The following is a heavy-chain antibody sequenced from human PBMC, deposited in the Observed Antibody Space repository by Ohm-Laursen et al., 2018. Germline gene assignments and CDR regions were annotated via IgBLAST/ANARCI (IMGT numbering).Heavy chain of an antibody. D-gene: IGHD2/OR15-2a*01. V-gene: IGHV3-20*04. CDR1: GFTFDDYG. CDR3: AKDRESYNSGSWNY. CDR2: INWNGGST. Sequence: SLRLSCTASGFTFDDYGMSWVRQAPGKGLEWVSGINWNGGSTGYADSVKGRFTISRDNAKNSLYLQMNSLRAEDTAVYYCAKDRESYNSGSWNYWGQGTLVTVSS. J-gene: IGHJ4*02.